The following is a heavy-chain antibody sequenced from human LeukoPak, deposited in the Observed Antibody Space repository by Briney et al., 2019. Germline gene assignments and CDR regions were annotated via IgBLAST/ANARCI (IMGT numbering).Heavy chain of an antibody. V-gene: IGHV3-49*04. CDR2: IRSKAYGGTT. D-gene: IGHD3-9*01. Sequence: GGSLRLPCTASGFNFGDYAMSWVRQAPGKGLEWVGFIRSKAYGGTTEYAASVKGRFTISRDDSKSIAYLQMNSLKTEDTAVYYCTRVLYDILTGYYIGYFDYWGQGTLVTVSS. CDR1: GFNFGDYA. J-gene: IGHJ4*02. CDR3: TRVLYDILTGYYIGYFDY.